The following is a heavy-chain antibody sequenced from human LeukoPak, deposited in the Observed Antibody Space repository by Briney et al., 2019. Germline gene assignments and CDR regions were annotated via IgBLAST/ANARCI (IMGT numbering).Heavy chain of an antibody. V-gene: IGHV3-23*01. CDR2: ISGSGGST. CDR1: GFTFSSYA. J-gene: IGHJ4*02. CDR3: AKSTWYSCGWRPFDC. Sequence: GGSLRLSCAASGFTFSSYAMSWVRQAPGKGLEWVSAISGSGGSTYYADSVKGRFTISRDNSKNTLYLQMNSLRAEDTAVYYCAKSTWYSCGWRPFDCWGQGTLVTVSS. D-gene: IGHD6-19*01.